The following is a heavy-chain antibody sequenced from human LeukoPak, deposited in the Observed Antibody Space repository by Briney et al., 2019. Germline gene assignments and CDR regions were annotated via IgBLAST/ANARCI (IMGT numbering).Heavy chain of an antibody. V-gene: IGHV5-51*01. J-gene: IGHJ4*02. D-gene: IGHD3-9*01. CDR3: ARQYYDILTDPNYFDS. Sequence: GESLKIFCKGSGYSFSNYWIGWVRQMPGKGLEWVGIILPGDSDTRYSPSFQGQVTMSADKSISTAYLQWSSLKAADTAMYYCARQYYDILTDPNYFDSWGQGTLVTVSS. CDR1: GYSFSNYW. CDR2: ILPGDSDT.